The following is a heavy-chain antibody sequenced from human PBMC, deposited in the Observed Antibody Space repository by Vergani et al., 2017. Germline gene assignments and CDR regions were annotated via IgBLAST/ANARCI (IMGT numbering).Heavy chain of an antibody. D-gene: IGHD1-26*01. CDR1: GYSFTNYW. Sequence: EVQLVQSGAEVKKPGESLKISCQISGYSFTNYWIGWVRQMPGKGLEWMGCIHPADSDTRYSPSFQGQVTFSVDKSISTAYLQRSSLRASDSAMYYCARLYGRYSRRSKYFDYWGQGTLVTVSS. CDR2: IHPADSDT. J-gene: IGHJ4*02. CDR3: ARLYGRYSRRSKYFDY. V-gene: IGHV5-51*01.